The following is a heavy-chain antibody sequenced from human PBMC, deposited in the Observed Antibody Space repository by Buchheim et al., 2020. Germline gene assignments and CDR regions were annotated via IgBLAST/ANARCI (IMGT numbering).Heavy chain of an antibody. V-gene: IGHV3-23*01. J-gene: IGHJ4*02. CDR2: ISGSGGST. D-gene: IGHD3-9*01. Sequence: EVQLLESGGGLVQPGGSLRLSCAASGFTFSSYAMSWVRQAPGKGLEWVSAISGSGGSTYYADSVKGRFTIPRDNYKNTPYMQMNSLRAEDTAVYYCAKVAPRYFDWLLSYYFDYWGQGTL. CDR3: AKVAPRYFDWLLSYYFDY. CDR1: GFTFSSYA.